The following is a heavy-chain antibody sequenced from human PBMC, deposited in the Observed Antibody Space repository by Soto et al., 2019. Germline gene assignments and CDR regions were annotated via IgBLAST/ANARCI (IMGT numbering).Heavy chain of an antibody. V-gene: IGHV3-30-3*01. D-gene: IGHD1-26*01. CDR1: GFTFSSYA. CDR2: ISYDGSNK. CDR3: ARGGGIVGATGGFDY. Sequence: GGSLRLSCAASGFTFSSYAMHWVRQAPGKGLEWVAVISYDGSNKYYADSVKGRFTISRDNSKNTLYLQMNSLRAEDTAVYYCARGGGIVGATGGFDYWGQGTLVTVSS. J-gene: IGHJ4*02.